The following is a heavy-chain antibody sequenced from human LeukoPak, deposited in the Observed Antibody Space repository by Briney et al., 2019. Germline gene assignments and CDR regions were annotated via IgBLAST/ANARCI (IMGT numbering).Heavy chain of an antibody. CDR1: GYTFTSYY. CDR3: ATTDCTNGVCYRELSY. J-gene: IGHJ4*02. Sequence: GASVKVSCKASGYTFTSYYMHWVRQAPGKGLEWMGGFDPEDGETIYAQKFQGRVTMTEDTSTDTAYMELSSLRSEDTAVYYCATTDCTNGVCYRELSYWGQGTLVTVSS. D-gene: IGHD2-8*01. CDR2: FDPEDGET. V-gene: IGHV1-24*01.